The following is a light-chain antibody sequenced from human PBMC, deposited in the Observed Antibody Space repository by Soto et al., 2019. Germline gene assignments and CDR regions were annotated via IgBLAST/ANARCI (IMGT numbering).Light chain of an antibody. CDR1: HDIRKY. CDR2: DAS. J-gene: IGKJ1*01. V-gene: IGKV1-39*01. Sequence: DIQMTQSPSSLSASVGDRVTIACQASHDIRKYLNWYQQKLGKAPRLLIYDASNMEKGVPSRFTGSGSGTDFTLTISSLQPEDFATYYCQQSYSTPQTFGQGTKVDIK. CDR3: QQSYSTPQT.